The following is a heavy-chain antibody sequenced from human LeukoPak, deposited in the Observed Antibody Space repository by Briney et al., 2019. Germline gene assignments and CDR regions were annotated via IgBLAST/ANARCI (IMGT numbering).Heavy chain of an antibody. J-gene: IGHJ6*03. D-gene: IGHD6-25*01. CDR1: GFTFSSYG. V-gene: IGHV3-23*01. Sequence: GGSLRLSCAASGFTFSSYGMNWVRQAPGKGLEWVSVISGCGGSTYYADSVKGRFTISRDNSKNTLYMQMNSLRAEDTAVYYCAARGGAASFHYMDVWGKGTRSPSP. CDR3: AARGGAASFHYMDV. CDR2: ISGCGGST.